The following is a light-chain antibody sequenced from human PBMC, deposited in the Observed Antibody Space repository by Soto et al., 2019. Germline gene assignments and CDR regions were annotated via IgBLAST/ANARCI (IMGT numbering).Light chain of an antibody. V-gene: IGLV2-14*01. CDR2: DVS. CDR3: SSYTSSSTLGV. J-gene: IGLJ2*01. Sequence: QSVLTQPASVSGSPGQSITISCTGTSSEVGGYNYVSWYQQHPGKAPKLMIYDVSNRPSGVSYRFSGSKSGNTASLTISGLQAEDEADYYCSSYTSSSTLGVFGGGTKVTVL. CDR1: SSEVGGYNY.